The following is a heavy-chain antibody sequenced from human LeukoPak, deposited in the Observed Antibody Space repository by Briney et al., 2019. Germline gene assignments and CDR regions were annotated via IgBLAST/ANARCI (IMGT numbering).Heavy chain of an antibody. D-gene: IGHD1-26*01. CDR3: ARLFTRAWEYRYGMDV. V-gene: IGHV4-39*02. Sequence: PSETLSLTCTVSGGSIRTDGSYWAWIRQPPGKGLEWIGSIYIDGITHYNSSLQSRVTLSMDTSKNHFSLRLTSVTAADMAVFYCARLFTRAWEYRYGMDVWGQGTAVTVSS. CDR1: GGSIRTDGSY. J-gene: IGHJ6*02. CDR2: IYIDGIT.